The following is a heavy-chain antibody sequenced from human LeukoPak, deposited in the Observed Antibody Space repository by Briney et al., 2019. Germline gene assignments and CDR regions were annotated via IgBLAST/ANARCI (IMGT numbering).Heavy chain of an antibody. CDR1: GFTFSDYY. CDR3: ARALYSSSWYFRY. V-gene: IGHV3-11*04. D-gene: IGHD6-13*01. Sequence: GGSLRLSCAASGFTFSDYYMSWIRQAPGKGLEWVSYISSSGSTIYYADSVKGRFTISRDNAKDSLYLQMNSLRAEDTAVYYCARALYSSSWYFRYWGQGTLVTVSS. CDR2: ISSSGSTI. J-gene: IGHJ4*02.